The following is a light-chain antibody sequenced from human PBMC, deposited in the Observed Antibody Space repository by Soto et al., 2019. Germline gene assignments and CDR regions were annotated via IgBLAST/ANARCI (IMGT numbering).Light chain of an antibody. Sequence: SALTQPASVSGSPGQSITIPCTGTSSDVGGYNYVSWYQQHPGKAPKLMIYDVSNRPSGVSNRFSGSKSGNTASLTISGLQAEDEADYYCSSYTSSSTRVFGTGTKVTVL. CDR3: SSYTSSSTRV. V-gene: IGLV2-14*01. CDR1: SSDVGGYNY. J-gene: IGLJ1*01. CDR2: DVS.